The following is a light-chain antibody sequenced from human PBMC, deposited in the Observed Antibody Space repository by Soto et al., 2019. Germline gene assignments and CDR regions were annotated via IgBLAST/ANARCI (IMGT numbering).Light chain of an antibody. Sequence: EINMTQFPGIVSASPGEGVTLSCRAAQDVTTNFAWYQQKRGQAPRLLIYDISSRATGVPARFSGSGSGTEFTLSISSLQSEDFAVYYCQQYHNWPITFGQGTRLEIK. CDR1: QDVTTN. CDR3: QQYHNWPIT. J-gene: IGKJ5*01. CDR2: DIS. V-gene: IGKV3-15*01.